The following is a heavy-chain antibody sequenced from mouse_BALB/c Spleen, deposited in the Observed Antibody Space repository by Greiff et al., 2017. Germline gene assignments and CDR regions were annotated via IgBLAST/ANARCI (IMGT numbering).Heavy chain of an antibody. V-gene: IGHV1-69*01. CDR3: ARGSSTVGYCYAMDY. J-gene: IGHJ4*01. Sequence: QVQLQQPGAELVMPGASVKMSCKASGYTFTDYWMHWVKQRPGQGLEWIGAIDTSDSYTSYNQKFKGKATLTVDESSSTAFMQLSSLTSEDSAVYYCARGSSTVGYCYAMDYWGQGTSVTVSS. CDR1: GYTFTDYW. CDR2: IDTSDSYT. D-gene: IGHD1-1*01.